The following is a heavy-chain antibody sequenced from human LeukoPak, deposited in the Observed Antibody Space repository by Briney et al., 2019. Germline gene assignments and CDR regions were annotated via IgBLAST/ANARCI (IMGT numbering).Heavy chain of an antibody. V-gene: IGHV1-58*02. J-gene: IGHJ5*02. Sequence: ASVKVSCKASGFTFTSVAMQWVRQARGQRLEWIRWLVVGSGNTRYAQKFQERVTITRDMSTSTAYMELRSLSSEDTAVYYCAADVIPGPKGFDPWGQGTLVTVSS. D-gene: IGHD2-21*01. CDR2: LVVGSGNT. CDR1: GFTFTSVA. CDR3: AADVIPGPKGFDP.